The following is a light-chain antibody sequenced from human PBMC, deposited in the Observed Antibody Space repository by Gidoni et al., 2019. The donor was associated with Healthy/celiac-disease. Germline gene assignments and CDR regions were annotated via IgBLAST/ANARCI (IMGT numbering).Light chain of an antibody. J-gene: IGLJ3*02. CDR2: DVS. CDR1: SSDVGGYNY. Sequence: QSARTQPASVSGSPGQPITISCTGTSSDVGGYNYVSWYQQQPGKAPKRMLYDVSNRPSGVSNRFSGSKSGHTASLTIAWLQAEDEADYYCSSYTSSSNWVFGGGSKLTVL. V-gene: IGLV2-14*03. CDR3: SSYTSSSNWV.